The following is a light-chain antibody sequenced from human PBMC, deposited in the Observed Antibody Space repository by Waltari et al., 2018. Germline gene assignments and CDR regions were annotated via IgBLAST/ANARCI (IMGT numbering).Light chain of an antibody. V-gene: IGLV2-14*03. J-gene: IGLJ2*01. CDR1: SSDSGGFNY. CDR3: SSFTSSTTGI. CDR2: DVT. Sequence: SALTQPDSVSGSPGQSIPISCSGISSDSGGFNYFSWYQQHPGEAPKLIIYDVTNRPSGVSDRFSGSKSGSSASLTISGLQPEDEADYYCSSFTSSTTGIFGGGTKLTVL.